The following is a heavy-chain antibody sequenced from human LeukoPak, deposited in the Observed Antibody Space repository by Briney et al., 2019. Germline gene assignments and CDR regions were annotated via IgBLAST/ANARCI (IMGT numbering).Heavy chain of an antibody. CDR1: GFTFRNYG. V-gene: IGHV3-30*02. Sequence: GGSLRLSCVASGFTFRNYGMHWVRQAPGKGLQWVAFIRYDESNKYYADSVKGRFTISRDNSKNTLYLQMNSLRAEDTAVYYCANGAMVFDYWGQGTLVTVSS. J-gene: IGHJ4*02. D-gene: IGHD5-18*01. CDR2: IRYDESNK. CDR3: ANGAMVFDY.